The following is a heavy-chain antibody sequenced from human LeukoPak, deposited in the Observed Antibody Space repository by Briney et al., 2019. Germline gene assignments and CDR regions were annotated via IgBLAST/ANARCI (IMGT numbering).Heavy chain of an antibody. CDR3: AKASAGRLGYDAFDI. D-gene: IGHD3-10*01. J-gene: IGHJ3*02. Sequence: GGSLRLSCAASGFTFSSYGMHWVRQAPGKGLEWVAFIRYDGSNKYYADSVKGRFTISRDNSKNTLYLQMNSPRAEDTAVYYCAKASAGRLGYDAFDIWGQGTMVTVSS. CDR1: GFTFSSYG. V-gene: IGHV3-30*02. CDR2: IRYDGSNK.